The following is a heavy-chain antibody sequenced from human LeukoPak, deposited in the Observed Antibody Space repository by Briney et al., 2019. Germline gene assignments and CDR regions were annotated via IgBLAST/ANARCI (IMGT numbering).Heavy chain of an antibody. CDR2: INPNSGGT. D-gene: IGHD1-26*01. CDR3: AREGPIVGATHLVDY. Sequence: ASVKVSCKASGYTFTDYYMHWVRQAPGQGLEWMGWINPNSGGTNYAQKFQGRVTMTRDTSISTAYMELSRLRSDDTAVYYCAREGPIVGATHLVDYWGQGALVTVSS. J-gene: IGHJ4*02. CDR1: GYTFTDYY. V-gene: IGHV1-2*02.